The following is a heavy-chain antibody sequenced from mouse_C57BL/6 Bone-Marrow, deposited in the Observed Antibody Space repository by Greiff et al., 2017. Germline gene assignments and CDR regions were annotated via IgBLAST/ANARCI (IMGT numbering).Heavy chain of an antibody. CDR1: GFTFSSYT. V-gene: IGHV5-9*01. CDR3: ARGYCYGRSLYFDD. CDR2: ISGGGGNT. J-gene: IGHJ2*01. Sequence: EVKLVESGGGLVKPGGSLKLSCAASGFTFSSYTMSWVRQTPEKRLEWVATISGGGGNTYYTDSVQGRFTISRDNAKNTLYLQLSSLRSEDTALYYCARGYCYGRSLYFDDWGAGTTLTVSS. D-gene: IGHD1-1*01.